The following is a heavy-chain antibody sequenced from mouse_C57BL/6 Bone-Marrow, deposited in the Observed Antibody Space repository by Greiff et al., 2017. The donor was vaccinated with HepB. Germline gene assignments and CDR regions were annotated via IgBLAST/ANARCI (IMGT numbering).Heavy chain of an antibody. V-gene: IGHV1-9*01. Sequence: QVQLQQSGAELMKPGASVKLSCKATGYTFTGYWIEWVKQRPGHGLEWIGEILPGSGSTNYNEKFKGKATFTADTSSNTAYMQLSSLTTEDSAIYYCARWLIYYGNYVNYWYFDVWGTGTTVTVSS. CDR2: ILPGSGST. D-gene: IGHD2-1*01. CDR3: ARWLIYYGNYVNYWYFDV. J-gene: IGHJ1*03. CDR1: GYTFTGYW.